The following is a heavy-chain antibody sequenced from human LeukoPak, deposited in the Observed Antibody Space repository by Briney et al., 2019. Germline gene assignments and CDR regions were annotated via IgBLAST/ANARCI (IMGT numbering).Heavy chain of an antibody. D-gene: IGHD3-22*01. CDR3: ARDYYDSSGYYYSDY. J-gene: IGHJ4*02. Sequence: GGSLRLSCAASGFTFSSYRMNWVRQAPGKGLEWVSSISSSSSYIYYADSVKGRFTISRDNAKNSLYLQMNSLRAEDTAVYYCARDYYDSSGYYYSDYWGQGTLVTVSS. CDR2: ISSSSSYI. V-gene: IGHV3-21*01. CDR1: GFTFSSYR.